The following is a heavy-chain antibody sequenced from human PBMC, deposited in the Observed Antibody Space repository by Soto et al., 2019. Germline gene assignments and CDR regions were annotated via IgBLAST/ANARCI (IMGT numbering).Heavy chain of an antibody. CDR3: ARVFTMVRGVRYCGMDV. Sequence: SETLSLTCTVSGGSISSYYWSWIRQPPGKGLEWIGYIYYSGSTNYNPSLKSRVTISVDTSKNQFSLKLSSVTAADTAVYYCARVFTMVRGVRYCGMDVWGQGTTVTVSS. J-gene: IGHJ6*02. D-gene: IGHD3-10*01. CDR1: GGSISSYY. CDR2: IYYSGST. V-gene: IGHV4-59*01.